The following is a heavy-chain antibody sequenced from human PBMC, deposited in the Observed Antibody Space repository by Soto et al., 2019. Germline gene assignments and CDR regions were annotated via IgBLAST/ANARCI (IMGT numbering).Heavy chain of an antibody. D-gene: IGHD2-8*01. Sequence: GASVKVSCKASGYTFTSYGISWVRQAPGQGLEWMGWISAYNGNTNYAQKLQGRVTMTTDTSTSTAYMGLRSLRSDDTAVYYCARSPHCTNGVCPGGYWGQGTLVTVSS. V-gene: IGHV1-18*04. CDR1: GYTFTSYG. J-gene: IGHJ4*02. CDR3: ARSPHCTNGVCPGGY. CDR2: ISAYNGNT.